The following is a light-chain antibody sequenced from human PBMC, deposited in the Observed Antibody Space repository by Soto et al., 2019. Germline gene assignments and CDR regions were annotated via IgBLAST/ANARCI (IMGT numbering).Light chain of an antibody. CDR3: SSYTSSSTLLYV. Sequence: QSALTQPASLSGSPGQSITISCTGTSSDVGGYNYVSWNQQHPGKAPKLMIYDVSNRPSGVSNRFSGSKSGNTASLTISGLQAEDEADYYCSSYTSSSTLLYVFGTGTKLTVL. CDR1: SSDVGGYNY. J-gene: IGLJ1*01. CDR2: DVS. V-gene: IGLV2-14*01.